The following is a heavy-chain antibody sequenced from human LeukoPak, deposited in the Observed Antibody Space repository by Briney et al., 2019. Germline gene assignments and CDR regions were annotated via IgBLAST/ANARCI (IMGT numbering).Heavy chain of an antibody. V-gene: IGHV1-46*01. D-gene: IGHD1-26*01. Sequence: ASVKVSCKASGGTFSSYAISWVRQAPGQGLEWMGIINPSGGSTSYAQKFQGRVTMTRDTSTSTVYMELSSLRSEDTAVYYCARGSYGAPDYWGQGTLVTVSS. CDR2: INPSGGST. CDR3: ARGSYGAPDY. CDR1: GGTFSSYA. J-gene: IGHJ4*02.